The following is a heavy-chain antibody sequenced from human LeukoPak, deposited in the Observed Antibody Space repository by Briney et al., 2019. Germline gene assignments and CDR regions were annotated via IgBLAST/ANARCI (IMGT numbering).Heavy chain of an antibody. CDR1: GYTFTSYA. Sequence: ASVKVSCKASGYTFTSYAMSWVRQAPGQGLEWMGWINTDTGNPTYAQGFTGRFVFSLDTSVSTAYLQISSLKAEDTAVYYCARGGLVVINWFDPWGQGTLVTVSS. V-gene: IGHV7-4-1*02. D-gene: IGHD2-2*01. CDR3: ARGGLVVINWFDP. J-gene: IGHJ5*02. CDR2: INTDTGNP.